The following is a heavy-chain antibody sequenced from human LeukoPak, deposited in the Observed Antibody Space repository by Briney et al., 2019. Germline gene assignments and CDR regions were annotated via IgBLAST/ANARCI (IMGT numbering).Heavy chain of an antibody. Sequence: SETLSLTCAVYGGSFSGYYWSWIRQTPGKGLEWIGEISHSGSTYYNPSLKSRVTISVDTSKTQFSLRLSIVTAADTAVYYCARDPRYSSGWYFDYWGQGTLVTVS. CDR3: ARDPRYSSGWYFDY. J-gene: IGHJ4*02. D-gene: IGHD6-19*01. CDR1: GGSFSGYY. CDR2: ISHSGST. V-gene: IGHV4-34*01.